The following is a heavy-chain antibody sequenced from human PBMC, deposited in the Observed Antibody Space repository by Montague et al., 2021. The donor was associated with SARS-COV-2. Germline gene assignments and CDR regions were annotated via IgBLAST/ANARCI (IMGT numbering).Heavy chain of an antibody. CDR2: YN. V-gene: IGHV6-1*01. D-gene: IGHD3-10*01. CDR3: ARGLWFGEVLFDY. J-gene: IGHJ4*02. Sequence: YNDYAVSVKSRITINPDTSKNQFSLQLNSVTPEDTAVYYCARGLWFGEVLFDYWGQGTLGTVSS.